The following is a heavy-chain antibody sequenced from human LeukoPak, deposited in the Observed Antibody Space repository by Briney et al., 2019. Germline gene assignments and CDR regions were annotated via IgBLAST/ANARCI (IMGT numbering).Heavy chain of an antibody. Sequence: PGGSLRLSCAASGLTVSGNYMTWVRQAPGKGLEWVSGIFPEGYTHYVDSVKGRFTISRDSSKNTLYFQMSSLRVEDTAVYYCARDLDCAGGNCPRRGMDVWGQGTTVTVSS. J-gene: IGHJ6*02. D-gene: IGHD2-15*01. V-gene: IGHV3-66*01. CDR1: GLTVSGNY. CDR2: IFPEGYT. CDR3: ARDLDCAGGNCPRRGMDV.